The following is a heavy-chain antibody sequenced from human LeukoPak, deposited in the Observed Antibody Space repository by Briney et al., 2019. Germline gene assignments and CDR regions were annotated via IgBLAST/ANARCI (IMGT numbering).Heavy chain of an antibody. D-gene: IGHD4-23*01. Sequence: ASVKVSCKASGGTFSSYAISWVRQAPGQGLEWMGGIIPIFGTANYAQKFQGRVTITADESTSTAYMELSSLRSEDTAVYYCAREGLTSTPNNAFDIWGQGSVVTVSS. J-gene: IGHJ3*02. CDR1: GGTFSSYA. CDR3: AREGLTSTPNNAFDI. V-gene: IGHV1-69*13. CDR2: IIPIFGTA.